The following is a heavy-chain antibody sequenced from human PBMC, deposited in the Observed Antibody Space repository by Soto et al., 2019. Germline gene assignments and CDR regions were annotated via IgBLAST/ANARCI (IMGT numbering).Heavy chain of an antibody. CDR1: GGTFSSYT. Sequence: VASVKVSCKASGGTFSSYTISWVRQAPGQGLEWMGRIIPILGIANYAQKFQGRVTITADKSTSTAYMELSSLRSEDTAVYYCARENVVVVAVFDYWGQGTLVNVSS. CDR2: IIPILGIA. D-gene: IGHD2-15*01. V-gene: IGHV1-69*04. J-gene: IGHJ4*02. CDR3: ARENVVVVAVFDY.